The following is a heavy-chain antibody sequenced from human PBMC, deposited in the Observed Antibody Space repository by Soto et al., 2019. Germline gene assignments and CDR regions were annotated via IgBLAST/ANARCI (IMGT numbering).Heavy chain of an antibody. CDR1: GYTFTGYY. V-gene: IGHV1-2*04. CDR3: ARDRGYCSGGSCYIAFDI. Sequence: GASVKVSCKASGYTFTGYYMHWVRQAPGQGLEWMGWINPNSGGTNYAQKFQGWVTMTRDTSIGTAYMELSRLRSDDTAVYYCARDRGYCSGGSCYIAFDIWGQGTMVT. D-gene: IGHD2-15*01. J-gene: IGHJ3*02. CDR2: INPNSGGT.